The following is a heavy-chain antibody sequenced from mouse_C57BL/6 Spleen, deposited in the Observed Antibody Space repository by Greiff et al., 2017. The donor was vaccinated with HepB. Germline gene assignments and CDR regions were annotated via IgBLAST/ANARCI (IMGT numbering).Heavy chain of an antibody. Sequence: QVQLQQSGTELVKPGASVKLSCKASGYTFTSYWMHWVKQRPGQGLEWIGNINPSNGGTNYNEKFKSKATLTVDKSSSTAYMQLSSLTSEDSAVYYCARPRRLRSWFAYWGQGTLVTVSA. CDR3: ARPRRLRSWFAY. J-gene: IGHJ3*01. CDR2: INPSNGGT. D-gene: IGHD3-2*02. V-gene: IGHV1-53*01. CDR1: GYTFTSYW.